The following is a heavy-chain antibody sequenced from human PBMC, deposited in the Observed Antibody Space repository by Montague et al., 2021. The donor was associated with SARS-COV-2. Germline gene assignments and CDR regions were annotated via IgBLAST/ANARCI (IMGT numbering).Heavy chain of an antibody. CDR1: GGSISSSNYY. J-gene: IGHJ3*02. V-gene: IGHV4-39*02. D-gene: IGHD5-12*01. CDR3: ARRGRKLLPVATTIGGFDI. Sequence: SETLSLTCTVSGGSISSSNYYWDWISQPPGKGLEWIGSIYDSGSTYYNPSLKSRVTISVDTSKNYFSLKLSSVTAADTAVYYCARRGRKLLPVATTIGGFDIWGQGTMVTVSS. CDR2: IYDSGST.